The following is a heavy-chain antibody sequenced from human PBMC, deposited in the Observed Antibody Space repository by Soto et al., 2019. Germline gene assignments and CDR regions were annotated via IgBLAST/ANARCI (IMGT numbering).Heavy chain of an antibody. D-gene: IGHD3-10*01. Sequence: PSETLSLTCTVSGGSIRSYYWSWIRQPPGKGLEWIGYMYYSGSTNYNPSLKSRGTISTDTSKNQFSLKLSSVTAADTAVYYCARARMFYRWFGGFFDYWGQGTLVTVSS. CDR2: MYYSGST. CDR3: ARARMFYRWFGGFFDY. CDR1: GGSIRSYY. V-gene: IGHV4-59*01. J-gene: IGHJ4*02.